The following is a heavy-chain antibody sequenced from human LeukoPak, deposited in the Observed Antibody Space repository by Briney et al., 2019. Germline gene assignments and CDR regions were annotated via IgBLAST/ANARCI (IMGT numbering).Heavy chain of an antibody. CDR1: KFTFSRYW. Sequence: PGGSLRLSCAASKFTFSRYWMKWVRQAPGKGLEWVANIKYDGDEEYYVDSVKGRFTISRDNAKNSLYLQLNSLRVEDTAVYYCKSGGAAPGSFDNWGQGTLVTVSP. J-gene: IGHJ4*02. CDR3: KSGGAAPGSFDN. D-gene: IGHD6-13*01. CDR2: IKYDGDEE. V-gene: IGHV3-7*01.